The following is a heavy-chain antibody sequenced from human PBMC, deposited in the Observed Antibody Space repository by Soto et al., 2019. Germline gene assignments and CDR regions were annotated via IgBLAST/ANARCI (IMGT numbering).Heavy chain of an antibody. J-gene: IGHJ6*02. CDR3: ARGGSNLNGMDV. V-gene: IGHV3-64*02. CDR1: GFTFSSYA. Sequence: PGGSLRLSCAASGFTFSSYAMHWVRQAPGKGLEYVSAISSNGGSTYYADSVKGRFTISRDNSKNTLYLQMGSLRAEDMAVYYCARGGSNLNGMDVWGQGTTVTVSS. CDR2: ISSNGGST. D-gene: IGHD4-4*01.